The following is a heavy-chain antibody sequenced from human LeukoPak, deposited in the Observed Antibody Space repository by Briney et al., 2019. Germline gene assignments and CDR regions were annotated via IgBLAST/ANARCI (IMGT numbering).Heavy chain of an antibody. J-gene: IGHJ6*03. V-gene: IGHV3-23*01. CDR1: GFTFSSYA. D-gene: IGHD3-10*01. CDR2: ISGSGGST. CDR3: AKNGDRGAYYYMDV. Sequence: GGSLRLSCAASGFTFSSYAMSWVRQAPGKGLEWVSAISGSGGSTYYADSVKGRFTISRDNSRNTLYLQMNSLRAEDTAIYYCAKNGDRGAYYYMDVWGKGTTVTISS.